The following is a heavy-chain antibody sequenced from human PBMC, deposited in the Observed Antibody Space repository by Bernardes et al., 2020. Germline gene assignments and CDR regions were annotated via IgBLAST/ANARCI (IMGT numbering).Heavy chain of an antibody. CDR2: IKEDGTEK. V-gene: IGHV3-7*03. D-gene: IGHD6-13*01. CDR3: AAGLAD. Sequence: GGSLRLSCAASGFSFTTYWMTWVRQAPGKGLEWVANIKEDGTEKNYADSVRGRFTISRDNDKNSVYLQMDNLRAEDTAVYFCAAGLADWGQGTLVTVSS. J-gene: IGHJ4*02. CDR1: GFSFTTYW.